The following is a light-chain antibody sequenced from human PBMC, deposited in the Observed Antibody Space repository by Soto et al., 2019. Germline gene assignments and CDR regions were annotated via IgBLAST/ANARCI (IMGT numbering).Light chain of an antibody. Sequence: QSVLTQPASGYGSPGQSITISCTGTSSDVGGYNYVSWYQQHPGKAPKLMIYDVSNRPSGVSYRFSGSKSGNTASLTISGLQAEDEADYYCSSYTSSSLHVFGTGTKVTVL. CDR2: DVS. CDR1: SSDVGGYNY. J-gene: IGLJ1*01. V-gene: IGLV2-14*03. CDR3: SSYTSSSLHV.